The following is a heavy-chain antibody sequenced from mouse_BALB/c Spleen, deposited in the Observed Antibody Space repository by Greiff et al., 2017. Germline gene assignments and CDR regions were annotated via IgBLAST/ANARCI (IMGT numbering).Heavy chain of an antibody. D-gene: IGHD2-4*01. Sequence: QVQLQQSGPGLVAPSQSLSITCTVSGFSLTSYGVHWVRQPPGKGLEWLGVIWAGGSTNYNSALMSRLSISKDNSKSQVFLKMNSLQTDDTAMYYCARVPYDYDRAWFAYWGQGTLVTVSA. CDR1: GFSLTSYG. CDR2: IWAGGST. CDR3: ARVPYDYDRAWFAY. V-gene: IGHV2-9*02. J-gene: IGHJ3*01.